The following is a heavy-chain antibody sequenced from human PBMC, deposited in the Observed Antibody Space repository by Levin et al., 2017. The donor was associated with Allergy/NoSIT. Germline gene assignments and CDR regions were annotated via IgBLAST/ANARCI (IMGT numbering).Heavy chain of an antibody. CDR3: ARVAGYSYGYYFDY. J-gene: IGHJ4*02. D-gene: IGHD5-18*01. CDR2: IYLSGST. CDR1: GGSISSGGYS. V-gene: IGHV4-30-2*01. Sequence: SQTLSLTCAVSGGSISSGGYSWSWIRQPPGKGLEWIGNIYLSGSTNDNPSLKSRVTMSVDRPKNQFSLKLSYVTAADTAVYYCARVAGYSYGYYFDYWGPGTLVTVSS.